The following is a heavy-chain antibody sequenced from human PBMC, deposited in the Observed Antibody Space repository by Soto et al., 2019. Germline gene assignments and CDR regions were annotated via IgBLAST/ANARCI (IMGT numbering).Heavy chain of an antibody. J-gene: IGHJ4*02. CDR1: GFTFSSYS. CDR2: ISSSSSYI. CDR3: ARGARTMAQYYFDY. D-gene: IGHD3-10*01. V-gene: IGHV3-21*01. Sequence: PGGSLRLSCAASGFTFSSYSMNWVRQAPGKGLEWVSSISSSSSYIYYAGSVKGRFTISRDNAKNSLYLQMNSLRAEDTAVYYCARGARTMAQYYFDYWGQGTLVTVS.